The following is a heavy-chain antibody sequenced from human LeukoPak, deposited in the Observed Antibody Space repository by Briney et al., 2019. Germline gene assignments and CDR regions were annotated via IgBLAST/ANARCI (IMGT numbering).Heavy chain of an antibody. D-gene: IGHD3-10*01. CDR3: ARGSYYYGSGSYYDDAFDI. V-gene: IGHV1-46*01. CDR2: INPSGGST. J-gene: IGHJ3*02. CDR1: GYTFTSYY. Sequence: ASVKVSCKASGYTFTSYYMHWVRQAPGQGLEWMGIINPSGGSTSYAQKFQGRVTMTRDTSTSTVYMELSSLRSEDTAVYYCARGSYYYGSGSYYDDAFDIWGQGTMVTVSS.